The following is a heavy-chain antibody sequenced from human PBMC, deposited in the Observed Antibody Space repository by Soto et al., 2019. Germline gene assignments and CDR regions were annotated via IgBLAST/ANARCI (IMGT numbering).Heavy chain of an antibody. V-gene: IGHV3-7*01. CDR2: IKEHGSET. CDR3: ARGLSHLAARAEGVYFYY. D-gene: IGHD6-6*01. Sequence: EVQLVESGGGLVQPGGSLRLSCAASGFTFSDYWMSWVRQAPGKGLEWVANIKEHGSETFYVDSVKGRFTISRDNAKNSLYLLVSSLRAEDTVVYYCARGLSHLAARAEGVYFYYWGQGTLVTVSS. J-gene: IGHJ4*02. CDR1: GFTFSDYW.